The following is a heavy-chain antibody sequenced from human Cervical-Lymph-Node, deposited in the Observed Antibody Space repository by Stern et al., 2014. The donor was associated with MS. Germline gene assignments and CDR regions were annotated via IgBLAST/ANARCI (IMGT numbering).Heavy chain of an antibody. CDR3: ARDTCRGGACSSRY. CDR1: GFIFSSYA. Sequence: VQLVESGGGVVPPGRSLRLPCAASGFIFSSYAMHWVRQAPGKGLDWVAFLSNEGSKQFYADSVKGRFTISKYNSHNTPNLPLNSLRPEDTAVYYCARDTCRGGACSSRYWGQGILITVSS. J-gene: IGHJ4*02. CDR2: LSNEGSKQ. D-gene: IGHD2-15*01. V-gene: IGHV3-30-3*01.